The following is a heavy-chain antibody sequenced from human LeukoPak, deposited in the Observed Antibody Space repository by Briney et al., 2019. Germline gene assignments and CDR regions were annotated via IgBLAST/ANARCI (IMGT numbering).Heavy chain of an antibody. V-gene: IGHV4-34*01. D-gene: IGHD3-3*01. J-gene: IGHJ3*02. CDR1: GGSFSGYY. CDR2: INHSGST. Sequence: SETLSHTCAVYGGSFSGYYWSWIRQPPGKGLESIGEINHSGSTNYNPSLKSRVTISVDTSKNQFSLKLSSVTAADTAVYYCARGFLEWLLSNDAFDIWGQGTMVTVSS. CDR3: ARGFLEWLLSNDAFDI.